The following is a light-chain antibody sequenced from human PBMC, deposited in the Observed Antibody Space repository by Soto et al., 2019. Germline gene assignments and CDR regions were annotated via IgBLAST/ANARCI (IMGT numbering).Light chain of an antibody. CDR1: QSVSSC. V-gene: IGKV3-11*01. CDR2: DAS. J-gene: IGKJ5*01. Sequence: EIVLTQSPATLSLSPGERATLSCRASQSVSSCLAWYQQKPGQAPRLLIYDASNRATGIPARFSGSGSGTDFTLTISRLEPEDFAVYYCQQRSNWPTFGQGTRLEIK. CDR3: QQRSNWPT.